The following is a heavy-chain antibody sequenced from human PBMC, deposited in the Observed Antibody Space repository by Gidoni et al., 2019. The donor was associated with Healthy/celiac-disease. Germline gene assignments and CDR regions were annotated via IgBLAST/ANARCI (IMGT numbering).Heavy chain of an antibody. D-gene: IGHD1-26*01. Sequence: QVQLVESGGGVVQPGRSLRLSCAASGFTFSSYAMHWVRQAPGKGLEWVAVISYDGSNKYYADSVKGRFTISRENSKNTLYLQMKSLRAEDTAVYYCARGGEGGGDYFDYWGQGTLVTVSS. CDR2: ISYDGSNK. V-gene: IGHV3-30*01. CDR3: ARGGEGGGDYFDY. CDR1: GFTFSSYA. J-gene: IGHJ4*02.